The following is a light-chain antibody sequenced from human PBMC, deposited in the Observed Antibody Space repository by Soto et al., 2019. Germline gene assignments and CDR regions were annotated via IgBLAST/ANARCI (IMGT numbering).Light chain of an antibody. Sequence: QSVLTQPPSVSGSPGQSITISCTGTSGDIGSYNRVSWYQQHPGKAPKLIIYEVTDRPSGVSNRFSGSKSGNTASLTISGLQAEDEAEYYCSSYTNINTRACVFGTGTKGTVL. V-gene: IGLV2-14*01. CDR2: EVT. CDR1: SGDIGSYNR. J-gene: IGLJ1*01. CDR3: SSYTNINTRACV.